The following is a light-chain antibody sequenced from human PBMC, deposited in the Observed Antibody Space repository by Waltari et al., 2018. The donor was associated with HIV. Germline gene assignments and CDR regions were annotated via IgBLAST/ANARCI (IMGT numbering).Light chain of an antibody. CDR2: GAS. J-gene: IGKJ4*01. CDR1: QSIGSS. V-gene: IGKV1-12*01. Sequence: EIQMAQSPSSVTGSVGDRVTITCRASQSIGSSLAWYQHQPGEAPTLLIFGASRLESGVPPRFVGSGSGTEFALTISSLQTEDSATYYCQQADSFPHTFGGGTKVEV. CDR3: QQADSFPHT.